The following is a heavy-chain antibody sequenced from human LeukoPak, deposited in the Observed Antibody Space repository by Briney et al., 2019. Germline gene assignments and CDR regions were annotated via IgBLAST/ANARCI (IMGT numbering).Heavy chain of an antibody. V-gene: IGHV3-33*03. Sequence: GGSLRLSCAASGFTFSSYGMHWVRQAPGKGLEWVAVIWFDGTKKYYADSVKGRFTISRDKSKNTLYLQMNSLRAEDTAVYYCAKDRVIGGTYNVPDYWGQGTLVTVSS. J-gene: IGHJ4*02. D-gene: IGHD1-26*01. CDR2: IWFDGTKK. CDR1: GFTFSSYG. CDR3: AKDRVIGGTYNVPDY.